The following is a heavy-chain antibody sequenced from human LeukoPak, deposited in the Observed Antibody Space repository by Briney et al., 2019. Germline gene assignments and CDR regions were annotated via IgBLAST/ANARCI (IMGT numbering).Heavy chain of an antibody. CDR3: AREVITFGGVTEAFDI. D-gene: IGHD3-16*01. Sequence: ASVKVSCKASGYTFTGYYMHWVRQAPGQELEWMGWINPNSGGTNYAQKFQGWVTMTRDTSISTAYMELSRLRSDDTAVYYCAREVITFGGVTEAFDIWGQGTMVTVSS. CDR1: GYTFTGYY. J-gene: IGHJ3*02. V-gene: IGHV1-2*04. CDR2: INPNSGGT.